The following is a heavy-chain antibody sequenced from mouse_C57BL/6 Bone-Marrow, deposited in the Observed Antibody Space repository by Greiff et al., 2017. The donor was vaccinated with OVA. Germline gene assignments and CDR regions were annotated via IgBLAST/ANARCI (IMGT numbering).Heavy chain of an antibody. CDR3: ARHRSNYYYAMDY. Sequence: EVQLQQSWGDLVKPGGSLKLSCAASGFTFSSYGMSWVRQTPDKRLEWVATISSGGSYTYSPDSVKGRFTISRDNAKNTLYLQMSSLKSEDTAMYYCARHRSNYYYAMDYWGQGTSVTVSS. D-gene: IGHD2-5*01. CDR1: GFTFSSYG. CDR2: ISSGGSYT. J-gene: IGHJ4*01. V-gene: IGHV5-6*01.